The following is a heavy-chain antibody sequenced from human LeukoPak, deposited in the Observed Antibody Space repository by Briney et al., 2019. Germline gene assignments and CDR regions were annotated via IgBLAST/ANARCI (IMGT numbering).Heavy chain of an antibody. CDR2: INHSGST. CDR1: GGSFSGYY. V-gene: IGHV4-34*01. D-gene: IGHD3-22*01. Sequence: SETLSLTCAVYGGSFSGYYWSWIRQPPGKGLEWIGEINHSGSTNYNPSLKSRVTISVDTSKNQFSPKLSSVTAADTAVYYCARRSHYYDSSGYYFKVSHDAFDIWGRGTMVTVSS. CDR3: ARRSHYYDSSGYYFKVSHDAFDI. J-gene: IGHJ3*02.